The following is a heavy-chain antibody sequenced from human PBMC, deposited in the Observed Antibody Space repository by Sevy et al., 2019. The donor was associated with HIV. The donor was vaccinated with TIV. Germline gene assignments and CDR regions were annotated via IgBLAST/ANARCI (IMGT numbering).Heavy chain of an antibody. CDR3: AKDGAPDYYGSGNYYNGGFDY. CDR1: GFTFSSYG. J-gene: IGHJ4*02. CDR2: ISGTGDST. D-gene: IGHD3-10*01. Sequence: GGSLRLSCATSGFTFSSYGMSWVRQAPGKGLEWVSHISGTGDSTSYADSVKGRLTISRDNFKNTLYLQMNSLRAEDTAVYYCAKDGAPDYYGSGNYYNGGFDYWGQGTLVTVSS. V-gene: IGHV3-23*01.